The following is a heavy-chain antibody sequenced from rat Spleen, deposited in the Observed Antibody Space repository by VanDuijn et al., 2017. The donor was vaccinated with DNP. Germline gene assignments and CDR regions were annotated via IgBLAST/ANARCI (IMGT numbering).Heavy chain of an antibody. D-gene: IGHD4-3*01. V-gene: IGHV5-7*01. J-gene: IGHJ2*01. Sequence: EVQLVESGGRLVQSGRSLKLSCAASGFTFSDHNMAWVRQAPKKGLGWVATISYDGSSTYHRDSVKGRFTISRDYAKSTLYLQRDSLRSEDMATYYCVRWNSGHFDYWGQGVMVTVSS. CDR2: ISYDGSST. CDR1: GFTFSDHN. CDR3: VRWNSGHFDY.